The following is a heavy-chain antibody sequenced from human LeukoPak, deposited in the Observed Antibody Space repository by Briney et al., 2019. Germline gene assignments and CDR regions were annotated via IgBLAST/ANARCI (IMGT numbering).Heavy chain of an antibody. Sequence: YPSETLSLTCSVPGASISSNYWSWIRQPAGKGLEWIGRIYNSGSTNYNTNYNPSLNSRATMSVDTSKKHFSLKLNSVTAADTAVYFCARAIWYGSGTTAFDSWGQGTLVTVSS. J-gene: IGHJ4*02. CDR1: GASISSNY. CDR3: ARAIWYGSGTTAFDS. V-gene: IGHV4-4*07. D-gene: IGHD3-10*01. CDR2: IYNSGST.